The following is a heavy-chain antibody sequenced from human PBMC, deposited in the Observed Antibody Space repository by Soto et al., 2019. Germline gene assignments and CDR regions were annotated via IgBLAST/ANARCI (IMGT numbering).Heavy chain of an antibody. Sequence: PGGSQRLSCTASGFTFPSYGFIWVRQAPGKGLEWVAVIWYDGNTKYYADSVKGRFTISRDNLRSTVYLQMNSLTAEDTAVYYCASPLVAPVAGPYYYGMDVWGQGTTVTVSS. CDR3: ASPLVAPVAGPYYYGMDV. CDR1: GFTFPSYG. D-gene: IGHD6-19*01. J-gene: IGHJ6*02. CDR2: IWYDGNTK. V-gene: IGHV3-33*01.